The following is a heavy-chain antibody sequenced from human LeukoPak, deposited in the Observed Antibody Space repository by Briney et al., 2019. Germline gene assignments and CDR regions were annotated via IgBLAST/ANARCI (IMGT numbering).Heavy chain of an antibody. Sequence: GGSLRLSCAASGFTFNIYWMSWVRQAPGKGLEWVANINQDGSDKYYVDSAKGRFTVSRDNAKNSLYLQMNSLRAEDTALYYCAKDRAVSPASFDYWGQGTLVTVSS. D-gene: IGHD3-16*02. CDR1: GFTFNIYW. CDR2: INQDGSDK. J-gene: IGHJ4*02. CDR3: AKDRAVSPASFDY. V-gene: IGHV3-7*03.